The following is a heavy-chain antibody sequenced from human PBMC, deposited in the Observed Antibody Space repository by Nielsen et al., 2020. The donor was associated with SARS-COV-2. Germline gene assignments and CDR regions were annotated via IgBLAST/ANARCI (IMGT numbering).Heavy chain of an antibody. CDR1: GYTFTSFA. CDR2: INAGNGNT. V-gene: IGHV1-3*01. D-gene: IGHD2-2*01. Sequence: ASVKVSCKTSGYTFTSFAIHWVRQAPGQSLEWMGWINAGNGNTKYSQKFQGRVTITRDTSASTAYMELSSLRSEDTAVYYCARSRGCSSTSCYYIDPWGQGTLVTVSS. J-gene: IGHJ5*02. CDR3: ARSRGCSSTSCYYIDP.